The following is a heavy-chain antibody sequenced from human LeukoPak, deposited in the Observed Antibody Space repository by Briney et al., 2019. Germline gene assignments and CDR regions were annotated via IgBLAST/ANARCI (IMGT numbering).Heavy chain of an antibody. CDR1: GGSISGYY. V-gene: IGHV4-59*08. D-gene: IGHD6-19*01. J-gene: IGHJ4*02. CDR2: IYYSGST. Sequence: SETLSLTCSVSGGSISGYYWSWIRQPPGKGLEWIGYIYYSGSTNYNPSLKSRVTISVDTSKNQFSLKLSSVTAADTAVYYCARIVSLYSSGWSYYFDYWGQGTLVTVSS. CDR3: ARIVSLYSSGWSYYFDY.